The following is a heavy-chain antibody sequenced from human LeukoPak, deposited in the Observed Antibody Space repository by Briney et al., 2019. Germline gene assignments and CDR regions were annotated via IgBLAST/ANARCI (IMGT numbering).Heavy chain of an antibody. CDR2: IYTSGST. CDR3: ARQRAAAGTRGVWFDP. Sequence: SETLSLTCTVSGGSISSYYWSWIRQPAGKGLEWIGRIYTSGSTNYNPSLKSRVTMSVDTSKNQFSLKLSSVTAADTAVYYCARQRAAAGTRGVWFDPWGQGTLVTVSS. D-gene: IGHD6-13*01. V-gene: IGHV4-4*07. J-gene: IGHJ5*02. CDR1: GGSISSYY.